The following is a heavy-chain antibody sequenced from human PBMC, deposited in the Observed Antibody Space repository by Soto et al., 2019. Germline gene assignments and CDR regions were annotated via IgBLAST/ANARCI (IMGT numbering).Heavy chain of an antibody. CDR2: ISGSGSST. CDR1: GFTFSSYA. V-gene: IGHV3-23*04. D-gene: IGHD3-10*01. J-gene: IGHJ6*03. Sequence: EVQLVESGGGLVQPGGSLRLSCAASGFTFSSYAMSWVRQAPGKGLEWVSVISGSGSSTDYADSVKGRFTISRDNSKNTLYLQMNNLRAEDTAVYYCATPGRFRDYYYYMDVWGKGTTVTVSS. CDR3: ATPGRFRDYYYYMDV.